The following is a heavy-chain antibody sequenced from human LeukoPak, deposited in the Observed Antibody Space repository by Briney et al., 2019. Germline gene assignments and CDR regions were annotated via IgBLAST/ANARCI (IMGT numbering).Heavy chain of an antibody. Sequence: GESLKISCEGSGSIFTSYWIGWVRQLPGKGLEWMWIIYPGDSHTRYSPSFQGQVAISADKSISTAYLQWSSLKASDTGMYYCARWFYYDSSGYSETYYFDYWGQGTLVTVSS. D-gene: IGHD3-22*01. CDR1: GSIFTSYW. CDR3: ARWFYYDSSGYSETYYFDY. CDR2: IYPGDSHT. J-gene: IGHJ4*02. V-gene: IGHV5-51*01.